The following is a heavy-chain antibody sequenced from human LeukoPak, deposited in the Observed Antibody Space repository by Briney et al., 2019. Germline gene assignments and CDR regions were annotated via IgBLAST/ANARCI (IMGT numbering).Heavy chain of an antibody. CDR1: GGSSSGYY. D-gene: IGHD3-22*01. J-gene: IGHJ4*02. Sequence: SETLSLTCAVYGGSSSGYYWSWIRQPPGKGLEWIGEINHSGSTNYNPSLKSRVTISVDTSKNQFSLKLSSVTAADTAVYYWARGGYYEISGPYGAYEDCWGQGTLVTVSS. CDR2: INHSGST. CDR3: ARGGYYEISGPYGAYEDC. V-gene: IGHV4-34*01.